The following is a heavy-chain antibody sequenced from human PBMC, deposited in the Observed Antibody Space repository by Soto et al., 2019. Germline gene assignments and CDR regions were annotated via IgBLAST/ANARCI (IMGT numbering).Heavy chain of an antibody. D-gene: IGHD3-16*01. J-gene: IGHJ5*02. CDR3: AKAHTLFRKGDWFDP. CDR1: GSTLSSYA. Sequence: EVQLLESGGGLVQPGGSLRLSCAASGSTLSSYAMSWVRQAPGKGLEWVSAISSSGGSTDYADSVKGRFTISRDNSKNPLYLNMNSLRAEDTAVYYCAKAHTLFRKGDWFDPWGQGTLVTVSS. CDR2: ISSSGGST. V-gene: IGHV3-23*01.